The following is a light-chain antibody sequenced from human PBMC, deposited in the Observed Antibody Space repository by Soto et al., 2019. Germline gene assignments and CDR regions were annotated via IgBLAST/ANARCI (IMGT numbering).Light chain of an antibody. V-gene: IGKV1-33*01. CDR2: DAS. CDR3: QQYDNLPLT. CDR1: QGISSA. J-gene: IGKJ4*01. Sequence: IQLTHPPSSLSASVGDRVTITSRASQGISSALAWYQQKPGKAPKLLIYDASNLETGVPSRFSGSGSGTDFTFTISSLQPEDIATYYCQQYDNLPLTFGRGTKVDIK.